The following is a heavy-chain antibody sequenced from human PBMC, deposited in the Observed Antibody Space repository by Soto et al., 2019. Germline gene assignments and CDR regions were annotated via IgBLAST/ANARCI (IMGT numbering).Heavy chain of an antibody. CDR2: IIPIFGTA. J-gene: IGHJ5*02. CDR1: GGTFSSYA. D-gene: IGHD1-26*01. Sequence: SVKVSCKASGGTFSSYAISWVRQAPGQGLEWMGGIIPIFGTANYAKKFQGRVTITADESTSTAYMELSSLRSEDTAVYYCARVVGAENWFDPWGQGTLVTVSS. V-gene: IGHV1-69*13. CDR3: ARVVGAENWFDP.